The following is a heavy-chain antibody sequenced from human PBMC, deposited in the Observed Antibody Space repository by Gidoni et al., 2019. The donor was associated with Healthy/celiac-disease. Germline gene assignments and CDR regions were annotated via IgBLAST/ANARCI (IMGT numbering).Heavy chain of an antibody. CDR1: GFTFSSYG. J-gene: IGHJ6*02. V-gene: IGHV3-33*01. CDR2: IWYDGSNK. CDR3: ARDRVSYYYYGMDV. Sequence: VQLVESGGGVVQPGRSLRLSCAASGFTFSSYGMHWVRQAPGKGLEWVAVIWYDGSNKYYADSVKGRFTISRDNSKNTLYLQMNSLRAEDTAVYYCARDRVSYYYYGMDVWGQGTTVTVSS.